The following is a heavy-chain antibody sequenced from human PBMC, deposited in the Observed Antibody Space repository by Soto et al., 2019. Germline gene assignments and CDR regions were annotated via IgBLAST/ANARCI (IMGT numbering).Heavy chain of an antibody. J-gene: IGHJ6*02. CDR3: ARVQGSIVLMVYSPYYYGMDV. CDR1: GFTSGDSS. D-gene: IGHD2-8*01. Sequence: GGSLRLSCAASGFTSGDSSLGWFRQVQGKGREGVSYISSSSSYTNYADSVKGRFTISRDNAKNSLYLQMNSLRAEDTAVYYCARVQGSIVLMVYSPYYYGMDVWGQGTTVTVSS. CDR2: ISSSSSYT. V-gene: IGHV3-11*06.